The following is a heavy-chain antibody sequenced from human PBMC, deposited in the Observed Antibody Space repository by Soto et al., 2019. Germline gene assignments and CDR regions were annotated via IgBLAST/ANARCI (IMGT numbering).Heavy chain of an antibody. J-gene: IGHJ4*02. CDR2: MYHSGVA. V-gene: IGHV4-4*02. CDR3: GTGNVDSMHEI. Sequence: SETLSLTCAVAGGSSSSSDWWTWVRQPPGKGLEWIVKMYHSGVADYSPSLKSRLTISPYYSKNHFSLNLTAVTAADTALYYCGTGNVDSMHEIWGQGVQVIDSS. CDR1: GGSSSSSDW.